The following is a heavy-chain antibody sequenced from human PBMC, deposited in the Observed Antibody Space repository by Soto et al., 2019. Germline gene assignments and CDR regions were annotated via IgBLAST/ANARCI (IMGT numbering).Heavy chain of an antibody. D-gene: IGHD3-3*01. V-gene: IGHV3-64D*06. CDR3: VKPRGYNDFWSGYVFDY. CDR1: GFSISSYA. Sequence: PGGSLRLSCSASGFSISSYAMHWVRQAPGKGPEYVSAISSNGGTTYYADSVKGRFTISRDNSKNTLYLQMSSLRDEDTAVYYCVKPRGYNDFWSGYVFDYWGQGALVTVSS. J-gene: IGHJ4*02. CDR2: ISSNGGTT.